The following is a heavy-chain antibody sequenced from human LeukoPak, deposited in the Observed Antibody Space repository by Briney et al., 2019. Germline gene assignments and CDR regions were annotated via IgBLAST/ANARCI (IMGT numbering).Heavy chain of an antibody. Sequence: GEPLNFSCKCSGYSFTSYWIGWARQMPGKGLGWMGIIYPGDYDTRYSPSFQGHVTISADQSISTAYLHWSSLKASDTAMYYCARLSCSSTSCYMYLYYFDYWGQGNLVTVSS. CDR2: IYPGDYDT. V-gene: IGHV5-51*01. D-gene: IGHD2-2*02. J-gene: IGHJ4*02. CDR3: ARLSCSSTSCYMYLYYFDY. CDR1: GYSFTSYW.